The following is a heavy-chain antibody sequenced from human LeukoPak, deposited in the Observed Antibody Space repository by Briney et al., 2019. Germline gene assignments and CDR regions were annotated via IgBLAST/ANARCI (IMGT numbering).Heavy chain of an antibody. D-gene: IGHD6-19*01. CDR1: GYIFTSYY. CDR2: INPSGGST. Sequence: ASVTVSFKASGYIFTSYYMHWVRQAPGQGLEWVGIINPSGGSTSYAQQFQGRVTMTKDTSTSTVYMQLSSLRSEDTAVYYCARGPDSSYYYYYMDVWGKGTTVTVSS. V-gene: IGHV1-46*01. CDR3: ARGPDSSYYYYYMDV. J-gene: IGHJ6*03.